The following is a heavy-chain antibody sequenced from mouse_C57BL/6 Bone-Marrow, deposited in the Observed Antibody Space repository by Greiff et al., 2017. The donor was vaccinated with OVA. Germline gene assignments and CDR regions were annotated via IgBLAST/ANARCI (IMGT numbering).Heavy chain of an antibody. CDR3: ARSVYYGSPYFDV. CDR1: GYTFTSYG. V-gene: IGHV1-81*01. Sequence: VQLQQSGAELARPGASVKLSCKASGYTFTSYGISWVKQRTGQGLEWIGEIYPRSGNTYYNEKFKGKATLTADKSSSTAYMELRSLTSEDSAVYFCARSVYYGSPYFDVWGTGTTVTVSS. D-gene: IGHD1-1*01. CDR2: IYPRSGNT. J-gene: IGHJ1*03.